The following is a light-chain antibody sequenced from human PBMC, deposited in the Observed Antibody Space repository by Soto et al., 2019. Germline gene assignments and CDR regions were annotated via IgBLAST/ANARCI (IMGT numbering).Light chain of an antibody. CDR1: QSISNN. Sequence: EIVMTQSPATLSVSPGERATLSCRASQSISNNLAWYQQKPGLAPRLLIYGASTRAIGIPARFSGSGSGTEFTLTISSLQSEDFAVYYCQQYGDWPLTFGGETKVEIK. CDR3: QQYGDWPLT. CDR2: GAS. J-gene: IGKJ4*01. V-gene: IGKV3-15*01.